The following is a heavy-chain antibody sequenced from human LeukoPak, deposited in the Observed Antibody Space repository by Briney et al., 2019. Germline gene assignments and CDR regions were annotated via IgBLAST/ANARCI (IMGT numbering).Heavy chain of an antibody. V-gene: IGHV1-8*03. Sequence: ASVKVSCKTSGYTFTNYDINWVRQVTGQGLEWMGWINPKSGRTGYAQKFQGRVTFTRNTSISTAYMELNNLRSDDTAVYYCARETSSRFFDYWGQGTLLTVSS. CDR2: INPKSGRT. CDR1: GYTFTNYD. CDR3: ARETSSRFFDY. J-gene: IGHJ4*02.